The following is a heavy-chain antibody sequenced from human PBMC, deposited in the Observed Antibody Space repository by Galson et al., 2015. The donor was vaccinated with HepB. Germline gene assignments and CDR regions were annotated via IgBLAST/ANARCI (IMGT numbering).Heavy chain of an antibody. Sequence: ETLSLTCTVSGGSISSTSYYWGWIRQPPGKGLEWIGNIYYSGSTYYNPSLKSRVTISIDTSKNQFSLKLTSVTAADTAVYYCARDSSPNDYWCQGTLVTVSS. D-gene: IGHD6-13*01. CDR1: GGSISSTSYY. V-gene: IGHV4-39*07. J-gene: IGHJ4*02. CDR2: IYYSGST. CDR3: ARDSSPNDY.